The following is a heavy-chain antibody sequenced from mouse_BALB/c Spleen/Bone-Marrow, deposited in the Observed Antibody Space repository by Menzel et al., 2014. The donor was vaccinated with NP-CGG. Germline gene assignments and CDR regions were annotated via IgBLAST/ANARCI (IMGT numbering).Heavy chain of an antibody. J-gene: IGHJ4*01. CDR2: IDPANGNT. CDR1: GFNIKDTY. CDR3: ARWEYYAMDY. D-gene: IGHD4-1*01. V-gene: IGHV14-3*02. Sequence: EVQLQQSGAELVKPGASVKLSCTASGFNIKDTYMHWVKQRPEQGLEWIGRIDPANGNTKYDPKFQGQATIPADTSSNTAYLQLSSLTSEDTAVYYCARWEYYAMDYWGQGTSVTGSS.